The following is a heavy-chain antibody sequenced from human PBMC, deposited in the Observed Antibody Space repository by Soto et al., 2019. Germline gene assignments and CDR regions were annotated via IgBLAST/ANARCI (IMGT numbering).Heavy chain of an antibody. D-gene: IGHD2-2*01. V-gene: IGHV3-23*01. CDR1: GFTFSSYA. Sequence: PGGSLRLSCAASGFTFSSYAMSWVRQAPGKGLEWVSAISGRGGSTYYADSVKGRFTISRDNSKNTLYLQMNSLRAEDTAVYYCAKRYQSPNYYYYYMDVWGKGTTVTVSS. CDR2: ISGRGGST. J-gene: IGHJ6*03. CDR3: AKRYQSPNYYYYYMDV.